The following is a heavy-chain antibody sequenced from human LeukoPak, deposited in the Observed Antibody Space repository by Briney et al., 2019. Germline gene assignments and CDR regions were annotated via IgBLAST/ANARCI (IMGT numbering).Heavy chain of an antibody. V-gene: IGHV3-7*01. CDR2: IKQDGSEK. J-gene: IGHJ4*02. CDR1: GLTFRSYW. CDR3: AREGTTVVTRHLDY. Sequence: GSLRLFCAASGLTFRSYWVSWVRQAPGKGLEWVANIKQDGSEKYYVDSVKGRFTISRDNAKNSLYLQMNSLRAEDTAVYYCAREGTTVVTRHLDYWGQGTLVTVSS. D-gene: IGHD4-17*01.